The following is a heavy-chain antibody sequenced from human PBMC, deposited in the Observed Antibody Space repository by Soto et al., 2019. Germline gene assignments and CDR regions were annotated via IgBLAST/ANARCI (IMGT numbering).Heavy chain of an antibody. CDR3: ARRPNGAYSGYVSLYYYSGMDV. CDR2: IYYSGST. Sequence: SETLSLTCTVSGGSISSSSYYWGWIRQPPGKGLEWIGSIYYSGSTYYNPSLKSRVTISVDTSKNQFSLKLRSVTAADTAVYYCARRPNGAYSGYVSLYYYSGMDVWGQGTTVTVS. V-gene: IGHV4-39*01. D-gene: IGHD5-12*01. J-gene: IGHJ6*02. CDR1: GGSISSSSYY.